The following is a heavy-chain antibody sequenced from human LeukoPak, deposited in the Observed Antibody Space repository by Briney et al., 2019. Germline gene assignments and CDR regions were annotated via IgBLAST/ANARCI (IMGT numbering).Heavy chain of an antibody. D-gene: IGHD2-15*01. CDR3: ARVDCSGGSCYSNY. V-gene: IGHV4-59*01. CDR1: GGSISSYY. J-gene: IGHJ4*02. Sequence: SETLSLTCTVSGGSISSYYWSWIRQPPGKGLEWIGYIYYSGSTNYNPSLKSRVTISVDTSKNQFSLKLSSVTVADTAVYYCARVDCSGGSCYSNYWGQGTLVTVSS. CDR2: IYYSGST.